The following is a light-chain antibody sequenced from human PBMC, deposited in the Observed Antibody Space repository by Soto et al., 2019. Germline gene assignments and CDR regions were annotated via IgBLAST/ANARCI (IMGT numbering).Light chain of an antibody. Sequence: DIQMTQSPSTLSASIGDRVIIICRASQSISSWLAWYQQKPGKAPKLLIYKASSLESGVPTRFSGSGSGTDFTLTISSLQPEDFAAYYCQQYNSYVFGPGTKVDIK. CDR3: QQYNSYV. CDR2: KAS. V-gene: IGKV1-5*03. J-gene: IGKJ3*01. CDR1: QSISSW.